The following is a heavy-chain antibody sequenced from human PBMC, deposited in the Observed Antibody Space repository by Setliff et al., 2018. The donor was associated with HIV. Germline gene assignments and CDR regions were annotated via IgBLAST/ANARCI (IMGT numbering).Heavy chain of an antibody. Sequence: PGESLKISCKGSGYIFGLYWIAWVRQMPGRGLEWMGFINPSTSEVRYRPSLQGQVTMSVDKSISTAFLQWSSLAASDTAMYYCARPRWYSSGWYFDYWGQGTLVTVSS. D-gene: IGHD6-19*01. V-gene: IGHV5-51*01. CDR2: INPSTSEV. CDR3: ARPRWYSSGWYFDY. J-gene: IGHJ4*02. CDR1: GYIFGLYW.